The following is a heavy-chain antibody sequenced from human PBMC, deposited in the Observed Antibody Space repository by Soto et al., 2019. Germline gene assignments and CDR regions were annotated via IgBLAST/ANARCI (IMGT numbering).Heavy chain of an antibody. CDR3: ARVVPGAEAWFGP. J-gene: IGHJ5*02. CDR1: GYTFSNYG. Sequence: GASVKVSCRTSGYTFSNYGITWVRQAPGQPLEWLGWISLYSDGTNYAQKFQGRVSMTTDTSTTTAYMELRSLRSDDTAVYYCARVVPGAEAWFGPWGQGTLVTVSS. D-gene: IGHD2-2*01. V-gene: IGHV1-18*01. CDR2: ISLYSDGT.